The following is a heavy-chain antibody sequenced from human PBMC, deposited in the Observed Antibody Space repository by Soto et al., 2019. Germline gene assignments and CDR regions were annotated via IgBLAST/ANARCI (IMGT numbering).Heavy chain of an antibody. Sequence: SETLSLTCTVSGGSISSGGYYWSWIRQHPGKGLEWIGYIYYSGSTYYNPSLKSRVTISVDTSKNQFSLKLSSVTAAHTAVYYCAREVLAGSRTFDYWGQGTLVXVSS. CDR3: AREVLAGSRTFDY. CDR1: GGSISSGGYY. J-gene: IGHJ4*02. CDR2: IYYSGST. D-gene: IGHD2-8*01. V-gene: IGHV4-31*03.